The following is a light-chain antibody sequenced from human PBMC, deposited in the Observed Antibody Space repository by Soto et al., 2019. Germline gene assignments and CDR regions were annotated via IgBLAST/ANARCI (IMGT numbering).Light chain of an antibody. V-gene: IGLV2-8*01. CDR3: SSYAGSNNPFV. CDR2: EVS. J-gene: IGLJ1*01. Sequence: QSALTQPPSASGSPGQSVTISCTGTSSDAGGYNYVSWYQQHPGKAPKLMIYEVSKRPSGVPDRFSGSKSGNTASLTVSGLQAEDEADYCCSSYAGSNNPFVFGTGTKLTVL. CDR1: SSDAGGYNY.